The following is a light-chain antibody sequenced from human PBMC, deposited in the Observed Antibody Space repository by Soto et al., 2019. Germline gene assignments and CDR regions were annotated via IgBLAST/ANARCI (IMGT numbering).Light chain of an antibody. V-gene: IGKV3-20*01. CDR2: GAS. CDR1: QIVTSDY. Sequence: EIVLTQSPGILSLSPGDGATLSCRASQIVTSDYLAWYHQEPGQAPRLLIYGASNRATGIPDRFSGSGSGTDFTLTISRLEPEDFAVYYCQQYGSSPSWTFGQGTKVDIK. J-gene: IGKJ1*01. CDR3: QQYGSSPSWT.